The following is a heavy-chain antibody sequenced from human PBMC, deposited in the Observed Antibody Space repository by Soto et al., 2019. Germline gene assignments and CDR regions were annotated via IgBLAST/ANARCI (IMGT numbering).Heavy chain of an antibody. J-gene: IGHJ1*01. D-gene: IGHD4-17*01. V-gene: IGHV3-11*06. CDR1: GFTFSDYY. CDR3: ARGLYGDPREYFQY. Sequence: GGSLRLSCAASGFTFSDYYMSWIRQAPGKGLEWVSYISSSSYTNYADSVEGRFTISRDNAKNSLYLQMNSLRAEDTAVYYCARGLYGDPREYFQYWGQGTLVTVSS. CDR2: ISSSSYT.